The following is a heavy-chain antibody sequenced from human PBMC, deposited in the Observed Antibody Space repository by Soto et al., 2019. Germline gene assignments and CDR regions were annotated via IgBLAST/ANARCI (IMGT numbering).Heavy chain of an antibody. V-gene: IGHV3-30-3*01. CDR2: ISYGGNNK. CDR1: GFTFSTSA. CDR3: AREEFEAGRGPFGY. J-gene: IGHJ4*02. Sequence: QVQVVESGGGVVQPGGSLRLSCAASGFTFSTSAMHWVRQAPGNGLEWMAMISYGGNNKYYADSVKGRFTISRDISESTLYLQMNGLRTEDTAVYYCAREEFEAGRGPFGYWGQGPLVSVSS. D-gene: IGHD6-13*01.